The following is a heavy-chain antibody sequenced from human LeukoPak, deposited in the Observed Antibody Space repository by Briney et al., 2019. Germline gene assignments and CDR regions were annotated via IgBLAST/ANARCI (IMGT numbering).Heavy chain of an antibody. Sequence: SETLSLTSADSGGSFIGDYWICVRQPPGKGLEWIGEINHSGSTNYNPSPKSRVTISVDTSKNQFSLKLSSVTAADTAVYYCARGEEFQFSIVGVPAARPRLFEYWGQGTLVTVSS. D-gene: IGHD2-2*01. CDR2: INHSGST. CDR3: ARGEEFQFSIVGVPAARPRLFEY. CDR1: GGSFIGDY. V-gene: IGHV4-34*01. J-gene: IGHJ4*02.